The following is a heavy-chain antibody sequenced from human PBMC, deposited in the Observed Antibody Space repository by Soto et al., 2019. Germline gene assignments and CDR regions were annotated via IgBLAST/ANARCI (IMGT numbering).Heavy chain of an antibody. CDR3: ARSSSPEYYYYYGMDV. V-gene: IGHV5-10-1*01. Sequence: PGESLKISCKGSGYSFTSYWISWVRQMPGKGLEWMGRIDPSDSYTNYSPSFQGHVTTSADKSISTAYLQWSSLKASDTAMYYCARSSSPEYYYYYGMDVWGQGTTVTVSS. D-gene: IGHD6-6*01. CDR2: IDPSDSYT. J-gene: IGHJ6*02. CDR1: GYSFTSYW.